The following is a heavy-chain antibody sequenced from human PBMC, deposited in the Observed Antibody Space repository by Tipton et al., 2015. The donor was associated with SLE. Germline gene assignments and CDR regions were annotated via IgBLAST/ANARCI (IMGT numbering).Heavy chain of an antibody. V-gene: IGHV6-1*01. Sequence: PGLVKPSQTLSLTCAISGDSVPNNSAAWNWIRQSPSRGLEWLGRTYYRSKWFNDYAVSVKSRITINADTSKNQFSLQLKSVTHDDTAVYYCARGTNWGFNWFDPWGQGTLVTVSS. CDR1: GDSVPNNSAA. CDR3: ARGTNWGFNWFDP. D-gene: IGHD7-27*01. J-gene: IGHJ5*02. CDR2: TYYRSKWFN.